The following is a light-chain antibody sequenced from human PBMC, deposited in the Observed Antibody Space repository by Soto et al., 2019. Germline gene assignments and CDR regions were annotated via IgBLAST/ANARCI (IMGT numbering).Light chain of an antibody. V-gene: IGKV3-20*01. J-gene: IGKJ2*01. CDR1: QSVRSSY. CDR2: GAS. Sequence: EIVLTQSPGTLSLSPGERATLSCRASQSVRSSYLAWYQQKPGQAPILLIYGASSRATGIPDRFSGSGSGTDFTLTISRLEPEDFAVYYCQQYGSSPPYTFGQGTKLEIK. CDR3: QQYGSSPPYT.